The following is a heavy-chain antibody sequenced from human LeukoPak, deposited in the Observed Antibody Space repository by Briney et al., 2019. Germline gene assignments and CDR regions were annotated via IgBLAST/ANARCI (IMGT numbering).Heavy chain of an antibody. CDR2: INPNSGGT. D-gene: IGHD2-21*02. V-gene: IGHV1-2*02. CDR1: GYTFTGYY. CDR3: ARDLCGGDCLEYFQH. J-gene: IGHJ1*01. Sequence: ASVKVSCKASGYTFTGYYMHWVRQAPGQGLEWMGWINPNSGGTNYAQKFQGRVTMTRDTSISTAYMELSRLRSDDTAVYYCARDLCGGDCLEYFQHWGQGTLVTVSS.